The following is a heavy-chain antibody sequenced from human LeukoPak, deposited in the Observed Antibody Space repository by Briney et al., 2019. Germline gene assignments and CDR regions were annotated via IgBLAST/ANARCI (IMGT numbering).Heavy chain of an antibody. V-gene: IGHV4-38-2*01. CDR2: IYHSGST. CDR3: ARLSVGATRRDY. Sequence: PSGTLSLTCAVSGYSISSGYYWGWIRQPPGKGLEWIGSIYHSGSTYYNPSLKSRVTISVDTSKNQFSLKLSSVTAADTAVYYCARLSVGATRRDYWGQGTLVTVSS. J-gene: IGHJ4*02. CDR1: GYSISSGYY. D-gene: IGHD1-26*01.